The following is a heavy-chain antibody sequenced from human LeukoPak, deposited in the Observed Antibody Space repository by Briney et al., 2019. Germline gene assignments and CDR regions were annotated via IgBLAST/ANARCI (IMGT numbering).Heavy chain of an antibody. V-gene: IGHV6-1*01. CDR3: AREQDGAYCGGDCYSTEHNAFDI. Sequence: SQTLSLTCAISGDSVSSNSAAWNWIRQSPSRGLEWLGRTYYRSKWYNDYAVSVKSRITINPDTSKNQFSLQLNSVTPEDTAVYYCAREQDGAYCGGDCYSTEHNAFDIWGQGTMVTVSS. CDR2: TYYRSKWYN. D-gene: IGHD2-21*02. CDR1: GDSVSSNSAA. J-gene: IGHJ3*02.